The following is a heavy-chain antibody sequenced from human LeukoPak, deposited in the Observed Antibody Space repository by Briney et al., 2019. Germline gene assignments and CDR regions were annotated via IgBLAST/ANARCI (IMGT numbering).Heavy chain of an antibody. CDR3: ARELFYYDILTGYSNNWFDP. D-gene: IGHD3-9*01. CDR2: IYYSGST. J-gene: IGHJ5*02. V-gene: IGHV4-59*11. CDR1: GGSISSHY. Sequence: SETLSLTCTVSGGSISSHYWSWIRQPPGKGLEWIGYIYYSGSTNYNPSLKSRVTISVDTSKNQFSLKLSSVTAADTAVYYCARELFYYDILTGYSNNWFDPWGQGTLVTVS.